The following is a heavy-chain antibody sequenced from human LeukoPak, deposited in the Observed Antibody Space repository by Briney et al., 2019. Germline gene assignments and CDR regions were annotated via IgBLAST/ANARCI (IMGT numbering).Heavy chain of an antibody. D-gene: IGHD1-26*01. J-gene: IGHJ3*02. CDR3: ARGYYEANDAFDI. CDR2: MSGRNTRT. V-gene: IGHV3-23*01. CDR1: GFTLSNYS. Sequence: GGSLRLSCAASGFTLSNYSMTWIRQRPGKGLEWVSTMSGRNTRTYYVDSVKGRFTISRDNSKNTLYLQMNGLRADDTAVYYCARGYYEANDAFDIWGQGTMVTVSS.